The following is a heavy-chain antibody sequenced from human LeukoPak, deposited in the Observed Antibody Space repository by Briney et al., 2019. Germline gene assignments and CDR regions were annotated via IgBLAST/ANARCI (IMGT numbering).Heavy chain of an antibody. J-gene: IGHJ4*02. CDR3: AKRPTDFWSGYSPFDY. Sequence: PGGSLRLSCAASGFTFSSYGMHWVRQAPGKGLEWVAFIRYDGSNKYYADSVKGRFTISRDNSKNTLYLQMNSLRAEDTAVYYCAKRPTDFWSGYSPFDYWGQGTLVTVSS. CDR2: IRYDGSNK. D-gene: IGHD3-3*01. V-gene: IGHV3-30*02. CDR1: GFTFSSYG.